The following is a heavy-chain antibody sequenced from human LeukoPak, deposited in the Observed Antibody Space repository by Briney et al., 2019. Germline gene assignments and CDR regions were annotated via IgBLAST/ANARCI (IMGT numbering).Heavy chain of an antibody. CDR1: GYTFTSYY. CDR2: INPSGGGT. CDR3: ARVVTPRYCSTTSCYWKGWFDP. J-gene: IGHJ5*02. V-gene: IGHV1-46*01. Sequence: ASVKVSCKASGYTFTSYYMHWVRQAPGQGLEWMGIINPSGGGTSYAQKFQGRVTMTRDMSTSTVYMELSSLRSEDTAVYYCARVVTPRYCSTTSCYWKGWFDPWGQGTLVTVSS. D-gene: IGHD2-2*01.